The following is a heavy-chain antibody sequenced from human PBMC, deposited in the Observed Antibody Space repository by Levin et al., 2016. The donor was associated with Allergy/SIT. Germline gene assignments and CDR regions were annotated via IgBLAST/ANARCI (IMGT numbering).Heavy chain of an antibody. J-gene: IGHJ6*02. CDR3: ARGHSSSSLYYYYGMDV. V-gene: IGHV4-34*01. Sequence: SETLSLTCAVYGGSFSGYYWSWIRQPPGKGLEWIGEINHSGSTNYNPSLKSRVTISVDTSKNQFSLKLSSVTAADTAVYYCARGHSSSSLYYYYGMDVWGQGTTVTVSS. CDR1: GGSFSGYY. D-gene: IGHD6-6*01. CDR2: INHSGST.